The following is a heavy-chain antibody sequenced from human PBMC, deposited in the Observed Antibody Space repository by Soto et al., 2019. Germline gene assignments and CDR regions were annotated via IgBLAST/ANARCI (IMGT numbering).Heavy chain of an antibody. J-gene: IGHJ6*02. D-gene: IGHD3-3*01. V-gene: IGHV4-4*02. Sequence: PAETLSLTCAVSGGSFSNCDWWRLVRQPPGKGLEWIGVIYHSGSTYYNPSLKSRVTISVDNSKNPLYLKMSYVTAADTAVYYCASVRDYDFWSGPHCYAMDDWGQGTTVTVSS. CDR2: IYHSGST. CDR1: GGSFSNCDW. CDR3: ASVRDYDFWSGPHCYAMDD.